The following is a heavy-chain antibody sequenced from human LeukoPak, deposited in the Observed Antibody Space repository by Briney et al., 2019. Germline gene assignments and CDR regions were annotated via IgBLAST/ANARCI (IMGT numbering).Heavy chain of an antibody. CDR3: ARANFDTLTGWGHFDS. J-gene: IGHJ4*02. Sequence: PSETLSLTCVVSGGSISDTNYWSWVRQSPGKGLEWIGEIFHTGRTNSNPSLKSRATLSVDKSKNQFSLKMNSVTAADTAMYYCARANFDTLTGWGHFDSWGQGILVTVSS. CDR1: GGSISDTNY. CDR2: IFHTGRT. V-gene: IGHV4-4*02. D-gene: IGHD3-9*01.